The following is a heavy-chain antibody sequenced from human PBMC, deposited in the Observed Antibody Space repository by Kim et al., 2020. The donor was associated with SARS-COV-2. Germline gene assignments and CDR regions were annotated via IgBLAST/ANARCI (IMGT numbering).Heavy chain of an antibody. D-gene: IGHD3-9*01. V-gene: IGHV1-2*02. J-gene: IGHJ6*02. CDR1: GYTFTGYY. CDR3: ARTSYYDILTGYSNGMDV. Sequence: ASVKVSCKASGYTFTGYYMHWVRQAPGQGLAWMGWINPNSGGTNYAQKFQGRVTMTRDTSISTAYMELSRLRSDDTAVYYCARTSYYDILTGYSNGMDVWGQGTTVTVSS. CDR2: INPNSGGT.